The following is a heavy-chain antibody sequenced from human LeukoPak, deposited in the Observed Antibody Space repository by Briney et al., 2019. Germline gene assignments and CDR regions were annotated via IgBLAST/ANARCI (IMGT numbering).Heavy chain of an antibody. CDR3: ARGPRYSSSWKFDY. J-gene: IGHJ4*02. V-gene: IGHV1-8*02. D-gene: IGHD6-13*01. CDR2: MNPNSGNT. CDR1: GYTFTSYG. Sequence: ASVKVSCKASGYTFTSYGISWVRQATGQGLEWMRWMNPNSGNTGYAQKFQGRVTMTRNTSISTAYMELSSLRSEDTAVYYCARGPRYSSSWKFDYWGQGTLVTVSS.